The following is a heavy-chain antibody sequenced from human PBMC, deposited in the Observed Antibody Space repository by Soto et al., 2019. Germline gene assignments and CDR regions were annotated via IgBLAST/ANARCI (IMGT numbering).Heavy chain of an antibody. D-gene: IGHD1-26*01. V-gene: IGHV5-51*01. Sequence: GESLKISCKGSGYSFTSYWIGWVRQMPGKGLEWMGIIYPGDSDTRYSPSFQGQVTISADKSISTAYLQWSSLKASDTAMYYCARRDLGGSGSYSNYYYYGMDVWGQGTTVTVSS. CDR2: IYPGDSDT. J-gene: IGHJ6*02. CDR1: GYSFTSYW. CDR3: ARRDLGGSGSYSNYYYYGMDV.